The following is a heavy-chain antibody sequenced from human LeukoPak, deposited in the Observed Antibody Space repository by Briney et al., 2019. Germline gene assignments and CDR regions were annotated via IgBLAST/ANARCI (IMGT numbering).Heavy chain of an antibody. V-gene: IGHV1-2*02. Sequence: ASVTVSCKASGYTFTGYYMHWVRQAPGQGLEWMGWINPNSGGTNYAQKFQGRVTMTRDTSISTAYMELSRLRSDDTAVYYCARGARGYYYDSSGYYPYWGQGTLVTVSS. J-gene: IGHJ4*02. CDR3: ARGARGYYYDSSGYYPY. CDR2: INPNSGGT. CDR1: GYTFTGYY. D-gene: IGHD3-22*01.